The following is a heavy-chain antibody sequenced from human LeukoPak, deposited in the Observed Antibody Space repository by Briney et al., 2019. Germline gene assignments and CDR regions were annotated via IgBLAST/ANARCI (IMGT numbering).Heavy chain of an antibody. CDR1: GYTFTSYG. CDR2: ISAYNGNT. D-gene: IGHD5-24*01. CDR3: ARDRAAEMATGYLWYFDL. Sequence: ASVKVSCKASGYTFTSYGISWVRQAPGQGIECMGWISAYNGNTNYAQKLQGRVTMTTDTSTSTAYMELRSLRSDDTAVYYCARDRAAEMATGYLWYFDLWGRGTLVTVSP. J-gene: IGHJ2*01. V-gene: IGHV1-18*01.